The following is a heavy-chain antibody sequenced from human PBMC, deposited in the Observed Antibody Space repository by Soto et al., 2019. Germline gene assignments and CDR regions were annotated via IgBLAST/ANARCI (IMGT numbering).Heavy chain of an antibody. CDR1: GFTFSDYY. V-gene: IGHV3-11*01. Sequence: GGSLRLSCAASGFTFSDYYMSWIRQAPGKGLEWLSYISISGGTIYYADSVKGRFSISRDNAKNSLYLQLSSLRAEDTAAYFCARERARVFDSWGQGTLVTVSS. CDR2: ISISGGTI. J-gene: IGHJ4*02. CDR3: ARERARVFDS.